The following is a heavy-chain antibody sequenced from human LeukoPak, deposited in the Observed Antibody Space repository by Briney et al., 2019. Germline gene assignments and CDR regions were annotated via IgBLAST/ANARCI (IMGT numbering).Heavy chain of an antibody. D-gene: IGHD1-26*01. CDR2: ISYTGTYI. V-gene: IGHV3-21*04. CDR3: VRDRGTYRPIDY. CDR1: GFSVSNNY. Sequence: GGSLRLSCAASGFSVSNNYMCWVRQGPGKGLEWVSSISYTGTYIYYADSVKGRFTISRDNAQNSLYLQMNSLRAEDTAIYYCVRDRGTYRPIDYWGQGTLVTVSS. J-gene: IGHJ4*02.